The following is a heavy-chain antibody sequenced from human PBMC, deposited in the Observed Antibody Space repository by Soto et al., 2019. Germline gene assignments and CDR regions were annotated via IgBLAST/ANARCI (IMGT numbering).Heavy chain of an antibody. D-gene: IGHD2-8*01. J-gene: IGHJ4*02. CDR3: ARIPWRGHCTKGVCYLPAY. Sequence: QVQLVESGGGVVQPGGSLRLSCAASGFTFSTYVMHWVRHAPGKGLEWVALIWYDGSDKYYADSVKGRFTISRDNSNNTLYLQMNSLRAADRAIYYCARIPWRGHCTKGVCYLPAYWGQGTLVTVSS. V-gene: IGHV3-33*01. CDR2: IWYDGSDK. CDR1: GFTFSTYV.